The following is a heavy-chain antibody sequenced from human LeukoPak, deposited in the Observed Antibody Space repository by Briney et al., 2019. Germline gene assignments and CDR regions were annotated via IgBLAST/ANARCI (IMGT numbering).Heavy chain of an antibody. J-gene: IGHJ6*02. CDR2: ISCSGYTI. V-gene: IGHV3-48*03. CDR1: GFTLSSYG. Sequence: GGSLRLSCAASGFTLSSYGMNWVRQAPGKGLDWVSYISCSGYTIYYADYVKGRFTMSRDNVKNSMYLEMHSLRAENTAVYYCAREPRDYYYGMDVWGQGTTATVSS. CDR3: AREPRDYYYGMDV.